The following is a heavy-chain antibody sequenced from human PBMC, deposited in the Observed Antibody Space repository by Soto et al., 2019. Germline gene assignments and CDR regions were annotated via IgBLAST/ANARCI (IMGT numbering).Heavy chain of an antibody. CDR3: ARGGISHWAYFYYMDV. CDR2: INHLGSI. V-gene: IGHV4-34*01. Sequence: QVQLQQWGAGLLKPSETLSLTCVVSGGSLSDYFWSWIRQPPGMALEWIGGINHLGSINYNPSLTSRVTMSVDTSKNQFSLTLNSGTAADTATYYCARGGISHWAYFYYMDVWDRGTTVTVSS. J-gene: IGHJ6*03. D-gene: IGHD2-21*01. CDR1: GGSLSDYF.